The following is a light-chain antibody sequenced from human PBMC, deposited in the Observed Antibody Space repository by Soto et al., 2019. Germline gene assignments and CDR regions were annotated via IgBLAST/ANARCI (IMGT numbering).Light chain of an antibody. V-gene: IGKV3-11*01. J-gene: IGKJ5*01. Sequence: EIVLTQSPATLSLSPGERATLSCGASQSVSSYLAWYQQKPGQDPRLLIYDASNRATGIPARFSGSGSGTDFTLTISRLETEDFAVYYCQQRSNWTPFFGQGTRLEIK. CDR3: QQRSNWTPF. CDR2: DAS. CDR1: QSVSSY.